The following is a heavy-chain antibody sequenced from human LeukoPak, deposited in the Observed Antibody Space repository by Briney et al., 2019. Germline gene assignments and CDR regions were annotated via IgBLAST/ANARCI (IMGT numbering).Heavy chain of an antibody. V-gene: IGHV4-4*07. CDR3: ARIGGGYYEYYFDY. Sequence: SETLSLTCTVSGGSISSYYWSWIRQPAGKGLEWIGRIFTSGSTNYNPSLDSRVTMSVDTSRNQFSLKLTSVTAADTAVYYCARIGGGYYEYYFDYWGQGSLVTVSS. CDR2: IFTSGST. D-gene: IGHD1-26*01. CDR1: GGSISSYY. J-gene: IGHJ4*02.